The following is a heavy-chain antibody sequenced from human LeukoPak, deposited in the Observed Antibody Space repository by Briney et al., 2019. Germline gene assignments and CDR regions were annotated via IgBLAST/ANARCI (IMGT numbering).Heavy chain of an antibody. D-gene: IGHD2-15*01. Sequence: SVKVSCKASGGTFSSYAISWVRQAPGQGLEWMGGIIPIFGTANYAQKFQGRVTITADESTSTAYMELSSLKSEDTAVYYCARDRGYCSGGSCYSTFDYWGQGTLVTVSS. V-gene: IGHV1-69*13. CDR2: IIPIFGTA. CDR3: ARDRGYCSGGSCYSTFDY. J-gene: IGHJ4*02. CDR1: GGTFSSYA.